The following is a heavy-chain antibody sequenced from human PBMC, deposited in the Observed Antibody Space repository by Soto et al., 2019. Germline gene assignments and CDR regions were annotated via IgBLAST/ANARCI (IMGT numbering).Heavy chain of an antibody. CDR2: LNNDGSQT. D-gene: IGHD1-1*01. Sequence: EVQLAESGGTLVQPGGSLRLSCAVSGFTFSGYWMSWVRQAPGKGLEWVAILNNDGSQTNYVDSVRGRFSISRDNTKNSLYLQMNSLRVEDTAVYFCARGGGHNLEYWGQGALVTV. J-gene: IGHJ4*02. V-gene: IGHV3-7*04. CDR3: ARGGGHNLEY. CDR1: GFTFSGYW.